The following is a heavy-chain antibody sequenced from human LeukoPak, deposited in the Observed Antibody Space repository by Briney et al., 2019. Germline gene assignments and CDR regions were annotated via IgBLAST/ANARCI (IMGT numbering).Heavy chain of an antibody. D-gene: IGHD3-10*01. CDR3: AKGMAFYYGSATYSYFHY. Sequence: GGSLRLSCSASGFTFSNYAMSWVRQAPGKGLQWVSAISGSGGNTYYADSVKGRFTISRDNSKNTLSLQMNSLRAEDTAVYYCAKGMAFYYGSATYSYFHYWGQGTLVAVSS. J-gene: IGHJ4*02. V-gene: IGHV3-23*01. CDR2: ISGSGGNT. CDR1: GFTFSNYA.